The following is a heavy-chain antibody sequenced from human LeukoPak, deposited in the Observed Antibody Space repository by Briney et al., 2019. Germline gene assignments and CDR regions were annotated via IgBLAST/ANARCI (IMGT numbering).Heavy chain of an antibody. J-gene: IGHJ6*02. CDR3: AKALGYCSGGSCTARWYYYYYGMDV. V-gene: IGHV3-23*01. CDR1: GFTFATYA. CDR2: ISGSGDTT. D-gene: IGHD2-15*01. Sequence: PGGSLRLSCAASGFTFATYAMNWVRQAPGKGLEWVSVISGSGDTTYYADSVRGRFTISRDNSKNTLYLQMNSLRAEDTAVYYCAKALGYCSGGSCTARWYYYYYGMDVWGQGTTVTVSS.